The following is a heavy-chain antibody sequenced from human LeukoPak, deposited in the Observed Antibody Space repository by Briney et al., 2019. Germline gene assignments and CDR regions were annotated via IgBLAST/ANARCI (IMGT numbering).Heavy chain of an antibody. CDR2: IIPIFGTA. V-gene: IGHV1-69*13. CDR3: ARCGMVATLDYYGMDV. CDR1: GYTFTSYA. D-gene: IGHD5-12*01. Sequence: GASVKVSCKASGYTFTSYAMHWVRQAPGQRLEWMGGIIPIFGTANYAQKFQGRVTITADESTSTAYMELSSLRSEDTAVYYCARCGMVATLDYYGMDVWGQGTTVTVSS. J-gene: IGHJ6*02.